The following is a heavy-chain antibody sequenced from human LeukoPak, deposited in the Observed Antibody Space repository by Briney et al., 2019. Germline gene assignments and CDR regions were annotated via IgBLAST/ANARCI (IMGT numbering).Heavy chain of an antibody. Sequence: SETLSLTCAVYGGSFSGYYWSWIRQPPGKGLEGIGEINHRGSTKYNPSLKSRVNISVDTSKNQFFLKLSSVTAADTAVYYCARGRTLYCSSTSCHYFDYWGQGTLVTVSS. CDR3: ARGRTLYCSSTSCHYFDY. CDR2: INHRGST. CDR1: GGSFSGYY. J-gene: IGHJ4*02. D-gene: IGHD2-2*01. V-gene: IGHV4-34*01.